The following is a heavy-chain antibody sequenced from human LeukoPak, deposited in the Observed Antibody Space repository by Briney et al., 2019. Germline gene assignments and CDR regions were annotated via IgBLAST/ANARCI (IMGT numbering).Heavy chain of an antibody. V-gene: IGHV1-2*02. J-gene: IGHJ5*01. D-gene: IGHD1-26*01. Sequence: ASVKVSYEASGYTFTGYYLHWVRQAPGQGLEWMGCVNPNSGDTNYAQKFQGSVTMTRDTSISTVYMELSRLRSDDTAVYYCARASGSYWWFDSWGQGTLVTVSS. CDR1: GYTFTGYY. CDR3: ARASGSYWWFDS. CDR2: VNPNSGDT.